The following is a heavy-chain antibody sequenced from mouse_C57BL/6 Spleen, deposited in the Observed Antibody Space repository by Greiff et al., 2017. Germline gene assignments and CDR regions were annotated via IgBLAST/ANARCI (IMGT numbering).Heavy chain of an antibody. Sequence: QVQLQQPGAELVMPGASVKLSCKASGYTFTSYWMHWVKQRPGQGLEWIGEIDPSDSDTNYNQKFKGKSTLTVEKSSSTAYMLLSSLTSEDSAVYYCAREGDSSGLNYFDYWGQGTTLTVSS. V-gene: IGHV1-69*01. CDR3: AREGDSSGLNYFDY. D-gene: IGHD3-2*01. J-gene: IGHJ2*01. CDR1: GYTFTSYW. CDR2: IDPSDSDT.